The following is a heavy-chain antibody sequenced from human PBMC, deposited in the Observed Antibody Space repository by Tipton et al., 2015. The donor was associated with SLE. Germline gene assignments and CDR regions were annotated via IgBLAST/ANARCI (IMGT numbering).Heavy chain of an antibody. CDR1: GGSFSGYY. V-gene: IGHV4-34*01. D-gene: IGHD2-15*01. CDR3: ARVWVWYGGRHFQH. CDR2: INHSGST. Sequence: TLSLTCAVYGGSFSGYYWSWIRQPPGKGLEWIGEINHSGSTNYNPSLKSRVTISVDTSKNQFSLKLSSVTAADTAVYYCARVWVWYGGRHFQHWGQAPWSPSPQ. J-gene: IGHJ1*01.